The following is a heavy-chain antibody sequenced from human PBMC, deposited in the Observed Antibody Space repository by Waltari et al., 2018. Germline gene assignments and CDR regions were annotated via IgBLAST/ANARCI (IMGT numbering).Heavy chain of an antibody. CDR3: ARDLSGSYFDY. CDR1: GFTFSSYS. V-gene: IGHV3-48*04. D-gene: IGHD1-26*01. Sequence: EVQLVESGGGLVQPGGSLRLSCAASGFTFSSYSMNWVRQAPGKGLEWVSYISSSSSTIYYADSVKGRFTISRDNAKNSLYLQMNSLRAEDTAVYYCARDLSGSYFDYWGQGTLVTVSS. CDR2: ISSSSSTI. J-gene: IGHJ4*02.